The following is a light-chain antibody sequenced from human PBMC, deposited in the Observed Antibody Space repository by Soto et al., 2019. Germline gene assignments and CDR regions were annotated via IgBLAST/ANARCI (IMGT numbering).Light chain of an antibody. Sequence: EIVLTQSPGALSLSPGERAARSCRASQSVSKMYLAWYQQKPGQAPRLLIYGASSRATGIPDRFSGSGSGTEFTLTISRLEPEDFAIYYCQQRQYWPPITFGQGTRLEIK. CDR1: QSVSKMY. CDR2: GAS. J-gene: IGKJ5*01. V-gene: IGKV3D-20*02. CDR3: QQRQYWPPIT.